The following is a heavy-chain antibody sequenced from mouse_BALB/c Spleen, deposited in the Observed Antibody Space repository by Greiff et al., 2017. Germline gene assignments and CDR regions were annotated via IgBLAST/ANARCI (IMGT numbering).Heavy chain of an antibody. J-gene: IGHJ3*01. Sequence: EVQLVESGGGLVQPGGSRKLSCAASGFTFSSFGMHWVRQAPEKGLEWVAYISSGGSTIYYADTVKGRFTISRDNPKNTLFLQMTSLRSEDTAMYYCARYWFAYWGQGTLVTVSA. CDR3: ARYWFAY. V-gene: IGHV5-17*02. CDR2: ISSGGSTI. CDR1: GFTFSSFG.